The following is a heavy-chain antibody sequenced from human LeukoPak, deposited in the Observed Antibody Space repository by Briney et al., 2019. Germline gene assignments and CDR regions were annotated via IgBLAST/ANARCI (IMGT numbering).Heavy chain of an antibody. CDR2: IYYTGNT. V-gene: IGHV4-39*01. J-gene: IGHJ4*02. CDR1: RSPMSGYY. D-gene: IGHD1-26*01. Sequence: KSSETLSLTCSVSRSPMSGYYWSWIRQPPGKGLGWIGGIYYTGNTYYNPSLKSRVTISVDTSKNQFSLKLSSVTAADTAVYYCARHVISGTYYAAFDYWGQGILVTVSS. CDR3: ARHVISGTYYAAFDY.